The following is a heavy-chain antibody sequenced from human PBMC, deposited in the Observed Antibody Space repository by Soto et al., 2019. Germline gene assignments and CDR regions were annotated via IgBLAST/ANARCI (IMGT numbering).Heavy chain of an antibody. J-gene: IGHJ4*02. CDR2: IIPIFGTA. CDR3: EASYGSGIQGY. V-gene: IGHV1-69*12. D-gene: IGHD3-10*01. Sequence: QVQLVQSGAEVKKPGSSVKVYCKASGGTFSSYAISWVRQAPGQGLEWMGGIIPIFGTANYAQKFQGRVTITADESTSTANMELSSMRSEDTVVYYCEASYGSGIQGYWGQGALVTVTS. CDR1: GGTFSSYA.